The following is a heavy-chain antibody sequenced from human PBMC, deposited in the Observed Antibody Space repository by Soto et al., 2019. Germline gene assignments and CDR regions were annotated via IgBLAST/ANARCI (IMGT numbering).Heavy chain of an antibody. V-gene: IGHV3-30*18. CDR2: ISFDGSNK. D-gene: IGHD6-19*01. CDR3: AKASSPQWLVHDWYFDL. Sequence: QVQLVESGGGVVQPGRSLRLSCAASGFTFSNYVMHWVRQAPGKGLEWVAVISFDGSNKYHVDSVKGRFTVSRDNSKNTIYLEMNSLRPEDTAVYYCAKASSPQWLVHDWYFDLWGRGTLVTVSS. CDR1: GFTFSNYV. J-gene: IGHJ2*01.